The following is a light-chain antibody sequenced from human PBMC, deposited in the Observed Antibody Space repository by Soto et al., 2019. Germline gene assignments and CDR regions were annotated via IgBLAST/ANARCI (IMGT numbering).Light chain of an antibody. CDR2: EVN. V-gene: IGLV2-14*01. J-gene: IGLJ1*01. CDR3: SSFTSSRTDV. CDR1: SSDVGGYNY. Sequence: QSALTQPASVSGSPGQSITITCTGTSSDVGGYNYVSWYQQHPGKAPKLMIDEVNNRPSGVSNRFSGSKSGNTASLTISGLQAEDEADYYCSSFTSSRTDVFGTGTKVTVL.